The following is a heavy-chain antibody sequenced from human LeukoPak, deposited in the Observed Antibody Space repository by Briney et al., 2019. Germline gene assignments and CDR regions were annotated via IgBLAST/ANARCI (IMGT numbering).Heavy chain of an antibody. CDR1: GYTFTGYY. J-gene: IGHJ3*02. D-gene: IGHD3-3*01. CDR3: ARAADYDFWSGYYGTDAFDI. Sequence: GASVKVSCKASGYTFTGYYMHWVRQAPGQGLEWMGWINPNSGGTNYAQKFQGRVTMTRDTSISTAYMELSRLRSDDTAVYYCARAADYDFWSGYYGTDAFDIWGQGTMVTVS. V-gene: IGHV1-2*02. CDR2: INPNSGGT.